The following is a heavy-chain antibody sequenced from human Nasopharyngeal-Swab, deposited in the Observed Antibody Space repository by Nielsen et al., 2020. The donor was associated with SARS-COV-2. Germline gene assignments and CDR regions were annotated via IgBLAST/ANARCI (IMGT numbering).Heavy chain of an antibody. Sequence: GSLRLSCTVSGGSISSSSYYWGWIRQPPWKGLEWIGSNYYSGSTYYYQSLKSRVTISVDTSKNQFSLKLSSGTAADTAVYYCARQGKGSYYFMAVWGQGTTVTVSS. V-gene: IGHV4-39*01. J-gene: IGHJ6*02. CDR1: GGSISSSSYY. CDR2: NYYSGST. CDR3: ARQGKGSYYFMAV.